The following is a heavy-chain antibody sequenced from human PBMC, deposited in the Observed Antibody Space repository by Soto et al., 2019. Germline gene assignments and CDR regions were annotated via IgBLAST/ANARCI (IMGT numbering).Heavy chain of an antibody. D-gene: IGHD1-26*01. CDR1: GGTFSSYA. CDR2: IITIFGTA. CDR3: ARGRALVDLDED. Sequence: GASVKVSCKASGGTFSSYAISWVRQAPGQGLEWMGGIITIFGTANYAQKFQGRVTITADESTSTAYMELSSLRSEDTAVYYCARGRALVDLDEDWGHGNLLAVS. V-gene: IGHV1-69*13. J-gene: IGHJ4*01.